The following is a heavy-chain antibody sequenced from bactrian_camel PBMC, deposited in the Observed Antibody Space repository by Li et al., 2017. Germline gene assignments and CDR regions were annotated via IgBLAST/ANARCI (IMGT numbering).Heavy chain of an antibody. V-gene: IGHV3-3*01. CDR1: TWASLGNC. CDR3: AASTQRTPLLRAVDFEY. D-gene: IGHD5*01. Sequence: HVQLVESGGGSVQVGGSLTPSCAPSTWASLGNCLGWFRQLPGKEREGVATIYTRDNSTVYNDSVKGRFTFSKDDYANTLNLVMDSLKPEDTAMYYCAASTQRTPLLRAVDFEYWGQGTQVTVS. CDR2: IYTRDNST. J-gene: IGHJ4*01.